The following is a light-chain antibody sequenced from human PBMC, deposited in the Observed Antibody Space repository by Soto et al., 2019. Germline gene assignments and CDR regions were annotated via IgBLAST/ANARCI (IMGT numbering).Light chain of an antibody. CDR1: SSDVGSYNL. V-gene: IGLV2-23*02. J-gene: IGLJ2*01. CDR2: EVS. Sequence: QSALTQPASVSGSPEQSITISCTGTSSDVGSYNLVSWYQQHPGKVPKLMIYEVSERPSGVSNRFSGSKFGNTASLTISGLQAEDEADYYCCSYAGSVIVIFGGGTKLTVL. CDR3: CSYAGSVIVI.